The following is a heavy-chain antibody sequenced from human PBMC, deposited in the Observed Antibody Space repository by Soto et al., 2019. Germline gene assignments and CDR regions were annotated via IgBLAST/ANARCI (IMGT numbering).Heavy chain of an antibody. J-gene: IGHJ6*04. CDR2: INPNSGGT. Sequence: AASVKVSCKASGYTFTGYYMHWVRQAPGQGLEWMGWINPNSGGTNYAQKFQGRVTMTRDTSISTAYMELSRLRSDDTAVYYCARDQQLASKKDYYYYYGMDVWGEGTTVTVSS. D-gene: IGHD6-6*01. V-gene: IGHV1-2*02. CDR3: ARDQQLASKKDYYYYYGMDV. CDR1: GYTFTGYY.